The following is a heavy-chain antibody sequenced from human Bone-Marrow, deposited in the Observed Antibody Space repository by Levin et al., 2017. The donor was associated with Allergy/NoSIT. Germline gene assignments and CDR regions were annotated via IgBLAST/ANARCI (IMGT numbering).Heavy chain of an antibody. D-gene: IGHD3-22*01. Sequence: KRGESLKISCKASGGSFSSFAISWVRLTPGQGLEWMGGIIPVFETAKYAQKFQGRLTITADESTSTVYMELSSLRSDDTAVYYCARYKTYHYDSSGYGAHGMDVWGQGTAVTASS. CDR3: ARYKTYHYDSSGYGAHGMDV. CDR1: GGSFSSFA. V-gene: IGHV1-69*01. J-gene: IGHJ6*02. CDR2: IIPVFETA.